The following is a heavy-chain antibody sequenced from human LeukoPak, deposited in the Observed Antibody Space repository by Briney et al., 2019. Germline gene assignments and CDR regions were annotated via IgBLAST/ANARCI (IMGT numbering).Heavy chain of an antibody. D-gene: IGHD6-19*01. CDR1: GFTFSSYS. CDR3: ARGTSSGSGAFDI. CDR2: ISSSSSYI. V-gene: IGHV3-21*01. J-gene: IGHJ3*02. Sequence: GGSLRLSCAASGFTFSSYSMNWVRQAPGKGLEWVSSISSSSSYIYYADSVKGRFTISRDNAKNSLYLQMNSLRAEDTAVYYCARGTSSGSGAFDIWGQGTMVTVSS.